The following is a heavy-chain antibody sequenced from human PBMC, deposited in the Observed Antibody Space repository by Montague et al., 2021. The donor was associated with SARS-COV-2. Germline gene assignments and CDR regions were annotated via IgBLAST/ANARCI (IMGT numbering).Heavy chain of an antibody. D-gene: IGHD3-22*01. V-gene: IGHV6-1*01. CDR3: ARGVYYDGSGYYSFDY. CDR2: TYYRSKWYN. CDR1: GDSVSSYSAA. J-gene: IGHJ4*02. Sequence: CAISGDSVSSYSAAWNWIRQSPSIGLEWLGRTYYRSKWYNDYALXVKSRITINPDTSKNHFSLQLNSVTPEDTAMYYCARGVYYDGSGYYSFDYWGQGTLFTVSS.